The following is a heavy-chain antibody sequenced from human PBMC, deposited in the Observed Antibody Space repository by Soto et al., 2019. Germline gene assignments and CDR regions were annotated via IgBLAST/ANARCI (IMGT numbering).Heavy chain of an antibody. V-gene: IGHV4-39*01. D-gene: IGHD3-3*01. CDR2: IHYSGSA. CDR1: GGSVSSGRYH. J-gene: IGHJ4*02. CDR3: ARADGFGVVTSFMDY. Sequence: QVHLQESGPGLVKPSETLSLICTVSGGSVSSGRYHWGWVRQPPGKGLEWIASIHYSGSAHYNPSVKNRVTISVDTAKIRFSLRLRSVPAADAVMYYCARADGFGVVTSFMDYWGQGTLVTVSS.